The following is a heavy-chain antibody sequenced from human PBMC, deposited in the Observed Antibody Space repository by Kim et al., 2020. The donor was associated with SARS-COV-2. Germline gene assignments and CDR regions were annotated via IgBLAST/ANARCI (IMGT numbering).Heavy chain of an antibody. CDR3: ARGPTLSYSSSSFYYYGMDV. J-gene: IGHJ6*02. CDR1: GGTFSSYA. V-gene: IGHV1-69*13. CDR2: IIPIFGTA. D-gene: IGHD6-6*01. Sequence: SVKVSCKASGGTFSSYAISWVRQAPGQGLEWMGGIIPIFGTANYAQKFQGRVTITADESTSTAYMELSSLRSEDTAVYYCARGPTLSYSSSSFYYYGMDVWGQGTTVTVSS.